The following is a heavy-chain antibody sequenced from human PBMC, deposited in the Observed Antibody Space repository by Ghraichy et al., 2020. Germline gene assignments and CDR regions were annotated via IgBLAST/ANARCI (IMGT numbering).Heavy chain of an antibody. CDR2: INSDGSST. CDR1: GFTFSSYW. Sequence: GVLRLSCAASGFTFSSYWMHWVRQAPGKGLVWVSRINSDGSSTSYADSVKGRFTISIDNAKNTLYLQMNSLRAEDTAVYYCARVAVGITGRGGFDPWGQGTLVTVSS. D-gene: IGHD1-20*01. CDR3: ARVAVGITGRGGFDP. J-gene: IGHJ5*02. V-gene: IGHV3-74*01.